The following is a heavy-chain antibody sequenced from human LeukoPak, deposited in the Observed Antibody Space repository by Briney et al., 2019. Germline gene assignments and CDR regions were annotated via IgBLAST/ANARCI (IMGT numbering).Heavy chain of an antibody. CDR2: IKQDGSEK. D-gene: IGHD4-17*01. Sequence: GGSLRLSCAASGFTLSSYWMSWVRQAPGKGLEWVANIKQDGSEKYYVDSVKGRFTISRDNAKNSLYLQMNSLRAEDTAVYYCARGGDYGDYFGYWGQGTLVTVSS. V-gene: IGHV3-7*03. CDR1: GFTLSSYW. CDR3: ARGGDYGDYFGY. J-gene: IGHJ4*02.